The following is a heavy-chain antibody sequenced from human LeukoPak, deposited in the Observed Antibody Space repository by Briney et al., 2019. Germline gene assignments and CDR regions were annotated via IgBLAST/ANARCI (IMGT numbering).Heavy chain of an antibody. J-gene: IGHJ4*02. D-gene: IGHD2-2*01. CDR3: ARETGGYCSSTSCYQIDY. CDR2: IYYSGST. V-gene: IGHV4-61*01. CDR1: GGSVSSGSYY. Sequence: SETLSLTCTVSGGSVSSGSYYWSWIRQPPGKGLEWIGYIYYSGSTNYNPSLKSRVTISVDTSKNQFSLKLSSVTAADTAVYYCARETGGYCSSTSCYQIDYWGQGTLVTVSS.